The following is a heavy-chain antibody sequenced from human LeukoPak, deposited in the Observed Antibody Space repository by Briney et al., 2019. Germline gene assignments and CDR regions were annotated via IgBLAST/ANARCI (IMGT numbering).Heavy chain of an antibody. CDR2: INWNGGST. J-gene: IGHJ6*03. Sequence: AGGSLRLSCAASGFTCDDYGMSWVRQAPGKGLEWVSGINWNGGSTGYADSVKGRFTISRDNAKNSLYLQMNSLRAEDTALYYCARGGITIFGVVSYMDVWGKGTTVTVSS. D-gene: IGHD3-3*01. CDR3: ARGGITIFGVVSYMDV. CDR1: GFTCDDYG. V-gene: IGHV3-20*04.